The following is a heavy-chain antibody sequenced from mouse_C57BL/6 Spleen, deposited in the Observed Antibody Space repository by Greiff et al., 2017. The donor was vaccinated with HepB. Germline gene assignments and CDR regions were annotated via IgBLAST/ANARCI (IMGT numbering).Heavy chain of an antibody. CDR3: ARSYYYSNPFDY. CDR1: GYSFTGYY. D-gene: IGHD2-5*01. Sequence: VQLKESGPELVKPGASVKISCKASGYSFTGYYMNWVKQSPGKSLEWIGEINPSTGGTTYNQKFKAKATLTVDKSSSTAYMQLKSLTSEDSAVYYCARSYYYSNPFDYWGQGTTLTVSS. J-gene: IGHJ2*01. CDR2: INPSTGGT. V-gene: IGHV1-42*01.